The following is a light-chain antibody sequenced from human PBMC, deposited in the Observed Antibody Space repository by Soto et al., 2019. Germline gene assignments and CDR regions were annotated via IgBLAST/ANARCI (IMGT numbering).Light chain of an antibody. CDR3: QQYDSYST. V-gene: IGKV1-5*03. Sequence: DIQMTQSPSTLSASVGDRVTITCRASQSISSWLPWYQQKPGKAPKLLIYKAPSLESGVPSRFTDSGSGTEFTLTISSLQPDDFSTYYCQQYDSYSTFGRGTKVELK. CDR1: QSISSW. CDR2: KAP. J-gene: IGKJ1*01.